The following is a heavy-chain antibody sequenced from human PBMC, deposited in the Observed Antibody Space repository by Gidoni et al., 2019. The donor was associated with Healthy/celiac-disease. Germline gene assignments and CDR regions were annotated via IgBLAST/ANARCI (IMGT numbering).Heavy chain of an antibody. CDR2: IYPGDSDT. CDR1: GYSFTRYW. V-gene: IGHV5-51*01. D-gene: IGHD6-13*01. CDR3: ARHAQQLVHVYNWFDP. J-gene: IGHJ5*02. Sequence: EVQLVQSGAEVKKPGESLKISCTGSGYSFTRYWIGWVRQMPGKGLEWMGIIYPGDSDTRYSPSFQGQVTISADKSISTAYLQWSSLKASDTAMYYCARHAQQLVHVYNWFDPWGQGTLVTVSS.